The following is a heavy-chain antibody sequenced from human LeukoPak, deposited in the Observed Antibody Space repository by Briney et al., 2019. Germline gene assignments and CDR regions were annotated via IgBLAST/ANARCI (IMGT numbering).Heavy chain of an antibody. D-gene: IGHD3-10*01. J-gene: IGHJ4*02. Sequence: PGGSLRLSCAASGFTFSDYYMSWIRQAPGQGLEWVSYISSSSSYTNYADSVKGRFTISRDNAKNSLYLQMNSLRAEDTAVYYCARVPRITMVRGVIMACYFDYWGQGTLVTVSS. V-gene: IGHV3-11*05. CDR3: ARVPRITMVRGVIMACYFDY. CDR1: GFTFSDYY. CDR2: ISSSSSYT.